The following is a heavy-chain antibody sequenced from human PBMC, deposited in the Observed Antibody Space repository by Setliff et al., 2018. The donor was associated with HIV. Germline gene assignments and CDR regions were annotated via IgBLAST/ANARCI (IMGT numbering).Heavy chain of an antibody. CDR2: IYHSGGT. CDR3: ARLHTDYGSWFFDH. V-gene: IGHV4-59*08. Sequence: LSLTCTVSGGSISTYYWSWIRQPPGKGLEWIGEIYHSGGTNYNPSLKSRVTISIDMSKKRFSLKLTSVTATDAAIYYCARLHTDYGSWFFDHWGQGILVTVPQ. D-gene: IGHD3-10*01. J-gene: IGHJ5*02. CDR1: GGSISTYY.